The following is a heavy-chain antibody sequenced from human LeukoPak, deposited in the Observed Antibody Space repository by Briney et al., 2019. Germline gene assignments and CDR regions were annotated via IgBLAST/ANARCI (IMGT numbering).Heavy chain of an antibody. Sequence: SETLSLTCTVSGGSISNNYWSWIRQPAGKGLEWIGRIYSSGSTTYSPSLKSRVTMSVDTSKNLFSLNLSSVTAADTAVYYCVRVERDTYYTMDVWGQGTTVIVSS. CDR2: IYSSGST. CDR3: VRVERDTYYTMDV. CDR1: GGSISNNY. D-gene: IGHD5-24*01. J-gene: IGHJ6*01. V-gene: IGHV4-4*07.